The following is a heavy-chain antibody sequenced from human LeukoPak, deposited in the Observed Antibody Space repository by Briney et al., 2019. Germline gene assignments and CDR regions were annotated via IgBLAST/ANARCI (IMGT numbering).Heavy chain of an antibody. CDR1: GFIFSNYG. D-gene: IGHD3-22*01. CDR3: ARRYYDSSGYATQPRYYFDY. CDR2: IWYDGSNK. V-gene: IGHV3-33*01. J-gene: IGHJ4*02. Sequence: PGGSLRLSCAASGFIFSNYGMHWVRQAPGKGLEWVAVIWYDGSNKYYADSVKGRFTISRDNSKNTLFLQMNSLGAEDTALYYCARRYYDSSGYATQPRYYFDYWGQGTLVTVSS.